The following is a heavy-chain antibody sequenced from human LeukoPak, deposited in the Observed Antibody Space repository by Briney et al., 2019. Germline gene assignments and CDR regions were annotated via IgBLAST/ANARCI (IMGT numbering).Heavy chain of an antibody. Sequence: GESLKISCKGSGYRFISYWIGWVRQMPGKGLEWMGIIYPGDSDIRYSPSFQGQVTISADKSINTAYLQWSSLKASDTAMYYCVKKYGSGSYYYYYYMDVWGKGTTVTVSS. D-gene: IGHD2-2*01. J-gene: IGHJ6*03. CDR1: GYRFISYW. CDR3: VKKYGSGSYYYYYYMDV. V-gene: IGHV5-51*01. CDR2: IYPGDSDI.